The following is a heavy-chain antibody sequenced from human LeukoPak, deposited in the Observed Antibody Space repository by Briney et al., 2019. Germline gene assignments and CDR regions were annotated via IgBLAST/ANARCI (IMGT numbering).Heavy chain of an antibody. D-gene: IGHD2-2*02. CDR3: ARERGSIVVVPAAIPPYYYYGMDV. CDR2: ISAYNGNT. Sequence: ASVKVSCKASGYTFTSYGISWVRQAPGQGLEWMGWISAYNGNTNYAQTPQGRATMTTDTYTSTAYMELRSMRSDATAVYYCARERGSIVVVPAAIPPYYYYGMDVWGQGTTVTVSS. CDR1: GYTFTSYG. V-gene: IGHV1-18*01. J-gene: IGHJ6*02.